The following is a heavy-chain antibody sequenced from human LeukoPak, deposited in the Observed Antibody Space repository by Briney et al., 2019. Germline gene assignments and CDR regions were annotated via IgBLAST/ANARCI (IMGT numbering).Heavy chain of an antibody. CDR3: ARGAGFLLDC. J-gene: IGHJ4*02. D-gene: IGHD2/OR15-2a*01. V-gene: IGHV3-7*01. CDR2: MNQDGSAI. CDR1: GFTFSSYA. Sequence: GGSLRLSCAASGFTFSSYAMHWVRQAPGKALEWVAIMNQDGSAIHYVDSVKGRFTISRDNAKNSLYLQMSSLRGEDTALYYCARGAGFLLDCWAQGTLVTVSS.